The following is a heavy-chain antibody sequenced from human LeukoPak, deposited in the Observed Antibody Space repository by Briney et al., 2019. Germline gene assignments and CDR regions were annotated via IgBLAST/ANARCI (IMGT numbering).Heavy chain of an antibody. CDR1: GYTFTSYG. J-gene: IGHJ5*02. CDR3: ARVEAIGDWFDP. V-gene: IGHV1-18*01. Sequence: EASVKVSCKASGYTFTSYGISWVRQAPGQGLEWMGWTSAYNSNTNYAQKLQGRVTMTTDTSTSTAYKELRSLRSDDTAVYYCARVEAIGDWFDPWGQGTLVTVSS. CDR2: TSAYNSNT.